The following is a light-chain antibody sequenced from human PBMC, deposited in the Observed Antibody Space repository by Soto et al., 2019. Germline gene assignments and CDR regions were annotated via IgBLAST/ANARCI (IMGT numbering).Light chain of an antibody. CDR2: GAS. Sequence: EIVMTQSLATLSVSPGERATLSCRASQTVRDNLAWYKQTSGRAPRLLIYGASIRATGIPARFSGSGSGTEFTLTISSLQSEDFAIYYCQQYNNWLLTFGGGTKVDIK. CDR1: QTVRDN. CDR3: QQYNNWLLT. V-gene: IGKV3D-15*01. J-gene: IGKJ4*01.